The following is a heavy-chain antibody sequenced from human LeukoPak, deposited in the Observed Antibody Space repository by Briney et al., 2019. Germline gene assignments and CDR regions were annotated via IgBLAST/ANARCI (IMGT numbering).Heavy chain of an antibody. Sequence: GGSLRLSCAASGFTFSSYSMNWVRQAPGKGLEWVSYISSSSSTIYYADSVKGRFTISRDNAKNSLYLQMNSLRVEDTAVYYCARDPNYYDSSGYYWANFDYWGQGTLVTVSS. CDR2: ISSSSSTI. CDR3: ARDPNYYDSSGYYWANFDY. V-gene: IGHV3-48*04. D-gene: IGHD3-22*01. CDR1: GFTFSSYS. J-gene: IGHJ4*02.